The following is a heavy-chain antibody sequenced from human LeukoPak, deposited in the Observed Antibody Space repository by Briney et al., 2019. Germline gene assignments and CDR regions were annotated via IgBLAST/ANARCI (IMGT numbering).Heavy chain of an antibody. V-gene: IGHV3-74*01. D-gene: IGHD6-13*01. J-gene: IGHJ1*01. CDR2: INSDGSST. Sequence: GWSLRLSCAASGFTFSSYWMHWVRQAPGKGLVWVSRINSDGSSTSYADSVKGRFTISRDNAKNTLYLQMNSLRAEDTAVYFCARGSYSSSWYGSEYFHHWGQGTLVTVS. CDR3: ARGSYSSSWYGSEYFHH. CDR1: GFTFSSYW.